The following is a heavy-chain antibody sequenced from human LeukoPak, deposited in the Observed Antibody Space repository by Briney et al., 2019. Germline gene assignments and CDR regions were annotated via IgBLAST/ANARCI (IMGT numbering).Heavy chain of an antibody. Sequence: ASVKVSCKASGYTFTSYGISWVRQAPGQGLEWMGWIGAYNGNTNYAQKLQDRVTMTTDISTSTAYMELRSLRSDDTAVYYCARDCSSTSCYLHYWGQGTLVTVSS. CDR1: GYTFTSYG. CDR2: IGAYNGNT. V-gene: IGHV1-18*01. CDR3: ARDCSSTSCYLHY. J-gene: IGHJ4*02. D-gene: IGHD2-2*01.